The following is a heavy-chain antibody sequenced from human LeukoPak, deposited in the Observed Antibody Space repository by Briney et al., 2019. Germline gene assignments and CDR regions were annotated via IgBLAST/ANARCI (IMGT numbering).Heavy chain of an antibody. J-gene: IGHJ3*02. Sequence: ASVKVSCKASGYSFTSYALNWVRQAPGQGLEWMGWINTNTGNPTYAQGFTGRFVLSLDTSVTTACLQISSLKAEDTAVYYCAREVVGDRGDAFDIWGQGTMVTVSS. CDR2: INTNTGNP. CDR1: GYSFTSYA. D-gene: IGHD3-16*01. CDR3: AREVVGDRGDAFDI. V-gene: IGHV7-4-1*02.